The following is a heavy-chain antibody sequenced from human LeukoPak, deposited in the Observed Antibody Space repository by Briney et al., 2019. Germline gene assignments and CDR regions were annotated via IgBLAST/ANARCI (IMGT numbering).Heavy chain of an antibody. CDR1: GFTITSYA. CDR2: ISGSGGHT. D-gene: IGHD5-18*01. V-gene: IGHV3-23*01. J-gene: IGHJ2*01. Sequence: GGSLRLSCEASGFTITSYAMTWVRQAPGKGLEWVSGISGSGGHTYNADSVEGRFIISRDNSKNTVSLQLSSLRVEDTAVYFCAKDREDSAMISGVFDLWGRGTLVTVSS. CDR3: AKDREDSAMISGVFDL.